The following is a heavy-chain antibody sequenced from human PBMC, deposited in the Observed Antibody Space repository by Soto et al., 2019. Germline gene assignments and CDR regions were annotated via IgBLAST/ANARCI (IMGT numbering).Heavy chain of an antibody. Sequence: PETQSLSCAVYGGSFSGYYWSWIRQPPGKGLEWIGEINHSGSTNYNPSLKSRVTISVDTSTTQFSLKLSSVTAADTAVYYCAGGLGAKQGYCSGGSRYSNWFDPWGQGTLVTVSS. J-gene: IGHJ5*02. D-gene: IGHD2-15*01. V-gene: IGHV4-34*01. CDR2: INHSGST. CDR1: GGSFSGYY. CDR3: AGGLGAKQGYCSGGSRYSNWFDP.